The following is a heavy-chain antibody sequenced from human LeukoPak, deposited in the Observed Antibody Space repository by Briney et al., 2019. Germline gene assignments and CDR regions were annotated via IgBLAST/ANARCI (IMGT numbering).Heavy chain of an antibody. V-gene: IGHV4-59*08. CDR2: IYYSGST. Sequence: PSETLSLTCTVSGGSISSYYWSWIRQPPGKGLEWIGYIYYSGSTNYNPSLKSRVTISVDTSKNQFSLKLTSVTAADTAVYYYARRSYSGYESYFDYWGQGTLVTVSS. J-gene: IGHJ4*02. D-gene: IGHD5-12*01. CDR3: ARRSYSGYESYFDY. CDR1: GGSISSYY.